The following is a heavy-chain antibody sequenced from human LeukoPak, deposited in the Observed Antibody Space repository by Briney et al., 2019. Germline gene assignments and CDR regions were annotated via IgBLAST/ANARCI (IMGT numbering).Heavy chain of an antibody. V-gene: IGHV3-23*01. CDR3: ARDTVAYCGGDCYSWQVGGFDY. Sequence: GGSLRLSCAASGFTFGSYAMSWVRQAPGKGLEWVSAISGSGGSTYYADSVKGRFTISRDNSKNTLYLQMNSLRTEDTAVYYCARDTVAYCGGDCYSWQVGGFDYWGQGTLVTVSS. D-gene: IGHD2-21*02. CDR2: ISGSGGST. J-gene: IGHJ4*02. CDR1: GFTFGSYA.